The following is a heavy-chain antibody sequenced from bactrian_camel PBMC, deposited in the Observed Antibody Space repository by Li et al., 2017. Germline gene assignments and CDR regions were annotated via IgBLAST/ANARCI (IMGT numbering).Heavy chain of an antibody. V-gene: IGHV3S1*01. CDR3: AASERSGICALAEWAFTY. J-gene: IGHJ4*01. Sequence: HVQLVESGGGSVQAGGSLRLSCAAPGYTYNRNCMAWFRQAPGKEREGVARIYTGSGNTYYADSVKGRFTIFIDHVMGTLDLQMNSLEPEDTGTYYCAASERSGICALAEWAFTYWGQGTQVTVS. CDR2: IYTGSGNT. CDR1: GYTYNRNC. D-gene: IGHD2*01.